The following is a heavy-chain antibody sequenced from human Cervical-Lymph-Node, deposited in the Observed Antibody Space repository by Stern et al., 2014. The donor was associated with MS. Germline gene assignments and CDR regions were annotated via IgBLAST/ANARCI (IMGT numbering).Heavy chain of an antibody. CDR3: AHFTAVYRGFGYGCFDS. CDR1: GLSLSTRGVG. Sequence: QIPLKESGPMLMKPTQNLTLTCTFSGLSLSTRGVGVGWIRQPPGKALELVAFIYWNDDKRYSPALKSRLPLTKDTSTNQVVLSMTNMDPVDTATYYCAHFTAVYRGFGYGCFDSWGQGTQVTVSS. D-gene: IGHD5-18*01. V-gene: IGHV2-5*01. J-gene: IGHJ4*02. CDR2: IYWNDDK.